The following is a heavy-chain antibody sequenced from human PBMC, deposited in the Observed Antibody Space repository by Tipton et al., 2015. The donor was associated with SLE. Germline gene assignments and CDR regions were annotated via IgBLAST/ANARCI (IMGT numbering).Heavy chain of an antibody. V-gene: IGHV4-59*12. J-gene: IGHJ2*01. CDR2: IYYSGSTNYSGST. D-gene: IGHD5-18*01. CDR1: GGSISSYY. Sequence: TLSLTCTVSGGSISSYYWSWIRQPPGRGLEWIGYIYYSGSTNYSGSTNYNPSLKSRVTISVDTSKNQFSLKLSSVTAADTAVYYCARDTRDTGGYFDLWGRGTLVTVSS. CDR3: ARDTRDTGGYFDL.